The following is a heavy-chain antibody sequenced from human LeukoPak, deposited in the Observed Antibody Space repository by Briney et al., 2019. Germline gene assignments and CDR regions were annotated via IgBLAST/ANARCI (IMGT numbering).Heavy chain of an antibody. CDR3: ARVYYDSRGDLFDY. CDR2: ISAYNGNT. CDR1: GYTFTGYY. Sequence: ASVKVSCKASGYTFTGYYMHWVRQAPGQGLEWMGWISAYNGNTNYAQKLQGRVTMTTDTSTSTAYMELRSLRSDDTAVYYCARVYYDSRGDLFDYWGQGTLVTVSS. D-gene: IGHD3-22*01. V-gene: IGHV1-18*04. J-gene: IGHJ4*02.